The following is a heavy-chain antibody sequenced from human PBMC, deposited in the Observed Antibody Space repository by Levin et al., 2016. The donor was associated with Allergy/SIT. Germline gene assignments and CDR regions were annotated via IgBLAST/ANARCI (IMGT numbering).Heavy chain of an antibody. CDR3: AKGLQSGGMDYRFDF. CDR1: GFTFSNYG. D-gene: IGHD3-16*01. CDR2: ISDDGSDA. Sequence: GESLKISCAASGFTFSNYGMHWVRQAPGKGLEWVAVISDDGSDANHADSAKGRFTISRDNSKHTLYLQMNSLRVEDTAVYYCAKGLQSGGMDYRFDFWGHGTLVTVSS. J-gene: IGHJ5*01. V-gene: IGHV3-30*18.